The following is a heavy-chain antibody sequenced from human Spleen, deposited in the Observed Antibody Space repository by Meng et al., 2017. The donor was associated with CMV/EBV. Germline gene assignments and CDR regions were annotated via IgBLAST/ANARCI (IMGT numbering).Heavy chain of an antibody. CDR3: AAPFLTGYYINYYYGMDV. J-gene: IGHJ6*02. CDR1: TFSSYT. CDR2: IIPILGIA. D-gene: IGHD3-9*01. V-gene: IGHV1-69*02. Sequence: TFSSYTISWVRQAPGQGLEWMGRIIPILGIANYAQKFQGRVTITADKSTSTAYMELSSLRSEDTAVYYCAAPFLTGYYINYYYGMDVWGQGTTVTVSS.